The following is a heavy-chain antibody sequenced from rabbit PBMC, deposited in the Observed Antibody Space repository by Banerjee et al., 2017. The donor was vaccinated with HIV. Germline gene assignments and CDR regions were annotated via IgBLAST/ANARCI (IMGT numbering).Heavy chain of an antibody. Sequence: QEQLEESGGDLVKPEGSLTLTCTASGFSFGSSYWICWIRQAPGKGLEWIACIDAGSNGNTYYASWAKGRFTVSKTSSTTVTLQMTSLTAADTATYFCARDLAGVIGWNFNLWGPGTLVTVS. J-gene: IGHJ4*01. CDR3: ARDLAGVIGWNFNL. D-gene: IGHD4-1*01. CDR1: GFSFGSSYW. V-gene: IGHV1S45*01. CDR2: IDAGSNGNT.